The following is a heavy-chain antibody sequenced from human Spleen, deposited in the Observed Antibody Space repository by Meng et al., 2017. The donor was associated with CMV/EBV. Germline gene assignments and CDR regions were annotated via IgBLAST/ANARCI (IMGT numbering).Heavy chain of an antibody. Sequence: GGSLRLSCAASGFTFTNSGMHWVRQAPGKGLEWVAFIPYDGSNQYYADSVEGRFTISRDNSKNTLYLRVNSLRAEDTAVYYCARGYCSSTSCQVLDAFDIWGQGTMVTVSS. J-gene: IGHJ3*02. CDR2: IPYDGSNQ. V-gene: IGHV3-30*02. D-gene: IGHD2-2*01. CDR3: ARGYCSSTSCQVLDAFDI. CDR1: GFTFTNSG.